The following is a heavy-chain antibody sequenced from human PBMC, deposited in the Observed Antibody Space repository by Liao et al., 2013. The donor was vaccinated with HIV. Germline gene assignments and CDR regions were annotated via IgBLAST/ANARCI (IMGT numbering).Heavy chain of an antibody. CDR3: ARGRWYYYDSSGSLGWFDP. CDR1: GGSFSGYY. Sequence: QVQLQQWGAGLLKPSETLSLTCAVYGGSFSGYYWSWIRQPPGKGRGVDWGKYNHSGSTNYNPSLKSRVTISVDTSKNQFSLKLNSVTAADTAVYYCARGRWYYYDSSGSLGWFDPWGQGTLVTVSS. CDR2: YNHSGST. V-gene: IGHV4-34*01. J-gene: IGHJ5*02. D-gene: IGHD3-22*01.